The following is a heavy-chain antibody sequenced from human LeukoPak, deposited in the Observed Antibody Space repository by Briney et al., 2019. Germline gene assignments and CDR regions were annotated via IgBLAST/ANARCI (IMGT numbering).Heavy chain of an antibody. Sequence: GGSLRLSCAASGFTFSSYSMNWVRQAPGKGLEWVSSISSSSSYIYYADSVKGRFTISRDNAKNSLYLQMNSLRAEDTAVYYCARNGIAVAGLPLDYWGQGTLVTVSS. D-gene: IGHD6-19*01. CDR1: GFTFSSYS. CDR3: ARNGIAVAGLPLDY. J-gene: IGHJ4*02. CDR2: ISSSSSYI. V-gene: IGHV3-21*01.